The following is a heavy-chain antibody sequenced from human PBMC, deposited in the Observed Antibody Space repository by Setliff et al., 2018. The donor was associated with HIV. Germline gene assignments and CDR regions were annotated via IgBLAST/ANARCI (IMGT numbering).Heavy chain of an antibody. CDR2: ITSDSSVK. V-gene: IGHV3-48*03. D-gene: IGHD3-10*01. J-gene: IGHJ5*01. Sequence: GGSLRLSCTASGFSFSTHDMNWVRQAPGKGLEWISYITSDSSVKYYADSVKGRFTISRDNAGRSLYLQMNSLKVEDTAVYYCTAGHYGPNPWGQGTPV. CDR1: GFSFSTHD. CDR3: TAGHYGPNP.